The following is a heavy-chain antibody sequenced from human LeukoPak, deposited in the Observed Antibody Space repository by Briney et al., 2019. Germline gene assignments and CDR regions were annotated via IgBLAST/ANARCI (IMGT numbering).Heavy chain of an antibody. J-gene: IGHJ4*02. CDR2: IRYDGSNK. CDR1: GFTFSSYG. D-gene: IGHD3-10*01. V-gene: IGHV3-30*02. CDR3: ARERTYYGSGSYGY. Sequence: PGGSLRLSCAASGFTFSSYGMHWVRQAPGKGLEWVAFIRYDGSNKYYADSVKGRFTISRDNAKNSLYQQMNSLRAEDTAVYYCARERTYYGSGSYGYWGQGTLVTVSS.